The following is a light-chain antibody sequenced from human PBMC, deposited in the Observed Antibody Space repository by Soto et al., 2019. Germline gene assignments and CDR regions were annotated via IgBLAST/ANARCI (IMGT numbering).Light chain of an antibody. CDR3: QEYGSSPRT. Sequence: EIVLTQSPGTLSLSPGERATLSCRASQSVSSSYLAWYQQKPGQAPTLLIYGASSRATGIPDRLSGSGSGTDFTLIISRLEPEDFAVYYCQEYGSSPRTFGQGTKVEIK. J-gene: IGKJ1*01. CDR2: GAS. V-gene: IGKV3-20*01. CDR1: QSVSSSY.